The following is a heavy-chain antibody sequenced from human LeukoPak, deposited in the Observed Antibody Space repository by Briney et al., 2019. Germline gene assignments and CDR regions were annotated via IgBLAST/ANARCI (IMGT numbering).Heavy chain of an antibody. J-gene: IGHJ6*04. CDR3: ARDSNYDILTGFLYYYYYYGMDV. V-gene: IGHV3-74*01. D-gene: IGHD3-9*01. Sequence: GGSLRLSCAASGFTFSSYWMHWVRQAPGKGLVWVSRINSDGSSTSYADSVKGRFTISRDNAKNTLYLQMNSLRAEDTAVYYCARDSNYDILTGFLYYYYYYGMDVWGKGTTITVSS. CDR1: GFTFSSYW. CDR2: INSDGSST.